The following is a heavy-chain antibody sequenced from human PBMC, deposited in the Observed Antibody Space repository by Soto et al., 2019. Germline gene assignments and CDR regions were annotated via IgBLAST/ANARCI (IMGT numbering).Heavy chain of an antibody. CDR1: GYSFISYW. J-gene: IGHJ6*02. V-gene: IGHV5-51*01. Sequence: GESLKISCEASGYSFISYWIAWVRQMPGKGLEWMGIIYPGDSDTRYSPSFQGQVTISADRSISTAYLQWSSLKASDTAIYYCARRGYIYGDFVDYYYYGLDVWGQGTTVTVSS. CDR3: ARRGYIYGDFVDYYYYGLDV. D-gene: IGHD5-18*01. CDR2: IYPGDSDT.